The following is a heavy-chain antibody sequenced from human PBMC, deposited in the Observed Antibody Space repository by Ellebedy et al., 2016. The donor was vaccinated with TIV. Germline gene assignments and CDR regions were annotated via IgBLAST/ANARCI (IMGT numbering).Heavy chain of an antibody. D-gene: IGHD3-16*01. CDR1: GVTVINNY. V-gene: IGHV3-66*01. Sequence: PGGSLRLSCAASGVTVINNYMTWVRQAPGKGLEWVSVMYSGGSTYYADSVKGRFTVSRDGSKNTLYLQMNSLRAEDTAVYYCARDPPAESTSTWGWGQGTLVTVSS. J-gene: IGHJ4*02. CDR3: ARDPPAESTSTWG. CDR2: MYSGGST.